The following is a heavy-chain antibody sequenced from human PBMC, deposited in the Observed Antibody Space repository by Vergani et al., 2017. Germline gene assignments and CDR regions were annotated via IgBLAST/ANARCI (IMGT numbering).Heavy chain of an antibody. CDR1: GGTFSSYA. D-gene: IGHD2-2*01. V-gene: IGHV1-69*01. J-gene: IGHJ6*03. CDR2: IIPIFGTA. Sequence: QVQLVQSGAEVKKPGSSVKVSCKASGGTFSSYAISWVRQAPGQGLEWMGGIIPIFGTANYAQKFQGRVTITADESTSTAYMELSRLRSEDTAVYYCARGGGVVVPAALTYMDVWGKGTTVTVSS. CDR3: ARGGGVVVPAALTYMDV.